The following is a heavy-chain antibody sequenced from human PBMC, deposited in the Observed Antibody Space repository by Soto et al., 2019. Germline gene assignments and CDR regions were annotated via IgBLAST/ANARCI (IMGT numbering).Heavy chain of an antibody. CDR1: GDNFNSFI. Sequence: QVQLAQSGPEVKKPGSSVKVACKASGDNFNSFIVNWVRQAPGQGLEWLGRILPSINKTNYGQIFQGRVYVSADTSTTTVYLYLNRQMYSDTGKDKSVYARGGFSDSWGQGTLVSVSS. CDR2: ILPSINKT. J-gene: IGHJ5*01. V-gene: IGHV1-69*02. CDR3: VYARGGFSDS. D-gene: IGHD6-25*01.